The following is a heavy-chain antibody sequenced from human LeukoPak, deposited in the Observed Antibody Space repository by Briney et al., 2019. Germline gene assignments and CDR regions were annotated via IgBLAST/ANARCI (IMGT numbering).Heavy chain of an antibody. V-gene: IGHV3-30*18. CDR3: AKDFNRLGYYFDY. J-gene: IGHJ4*02. CDR1: GFTFSTYG. CDR2: ISYDGSDK. Sequence: GGSLRLSCAASGFTFSTYGMHWVRQAPGKGLEWVAFISYDGSDKYYADSVKGRFTISRDYSKNTLYLQMNSLRAEDTAVYFCAKDFNRLGYYFDYWGQGTLVTVSS. D-gene: IGHD2-21*01.